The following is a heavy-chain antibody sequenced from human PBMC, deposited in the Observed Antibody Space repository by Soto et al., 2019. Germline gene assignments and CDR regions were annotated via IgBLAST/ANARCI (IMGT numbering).Heavy chain of an antibody. D-gene: IGHD3-22*01. CDR3: VKGEYYYDSSGYYPFDY. CDR2: ISTNGGST. J-gene: IGHJ4*02. CDR1: GFTFSIYA. V-gene: IGHV3-64D*06. Sequence: GGSLRLSCSASGFTFSIYAMHWVRQAPGKGLEYVSSISTNGGSTHYADSVKGRFTISRDNSKNTQYLQMSSLRADDTAVYYCVKGEYYYDSSGYYPFDYWGQG.